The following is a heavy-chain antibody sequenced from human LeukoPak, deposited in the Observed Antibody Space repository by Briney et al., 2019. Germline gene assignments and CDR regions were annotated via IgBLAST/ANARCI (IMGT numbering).Heavy chain of an antibody. CDR3: AREWYSSSAYYGMDV. Sequence: QPGGSLRLSCAASGFTFSSYSLNWVRQAPGKGLEWVSHISSSSSTIYYGDSVKGRFTISRDNAKNSLYLQMSSLRAEDTAVYYCAREWYSSSAYYGMDVWGQGTTVTVSS. CDR2: ISSSSSTI. D-gene: IGHD6-6*01. J-gene: IGHJ6*02. CDR1: GFTFSSYS. V-gene: IGHV3-48*01.